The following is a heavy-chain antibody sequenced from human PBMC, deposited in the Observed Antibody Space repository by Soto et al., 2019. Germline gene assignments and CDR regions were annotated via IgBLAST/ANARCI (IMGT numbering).Heavy chain of an antibody. V-gene: IGHV4-59*01. Sequence: WETLSLTCTVSGGSINSYFWSRIRQSPGKGLEWIGHIYYSGSTSYSPSLKSRVSISVDTSKNQFSLEVHSVTAADTAVYYCARAGTNMVQFDYWGQGTLVTVSS. CDR1: GGSINSYF. CDR3: ARAGTNMVQFDY. J-gene: IGHJ4*02. D-gene: IGHD3-10*01. CDR2: IYYSGST.